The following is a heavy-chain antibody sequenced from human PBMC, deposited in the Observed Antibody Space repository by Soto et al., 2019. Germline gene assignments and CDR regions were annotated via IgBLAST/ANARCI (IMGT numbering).Heavy chain of an antibody. CDR1: RFTFSIST. CDR2: ISSSSSYI. V-gene: IGHV3-21*06. J-gene: IGHJ4*02. Sequence: LXLSCTGSRFTFSISTMTWVRQGPGKGLEWVSSISSSSSYIYFADSLKGRFTISRDNAKNSLYLQMNSLRAGDTAVYYCARDIGEMSAVWGQGTQVTVSS. D-gene: IGHD3-10*01. CDR3: ARDIGEMSAV.